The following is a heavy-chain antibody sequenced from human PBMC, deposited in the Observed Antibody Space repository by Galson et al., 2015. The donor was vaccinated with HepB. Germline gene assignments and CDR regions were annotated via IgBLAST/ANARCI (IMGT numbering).Heavy chain of an antibody. J-gene: IGHJ4*02. Sequence: SVKVSCKASGGTFSNSAISWVRQAPGQGLEWMGGIIPIFGTAHYAQKFQGRVTITANESTTTAYMELSSLRFEDTAVYYCARGIMGAIHTYFDYWGQGTLVTVSS. D-gene: IGHD1-26*01. CDR3: ARGIMGAIHTYFDY. CDR1: GGTFSNSA. CDR2: IIPIFGTA. V-gene: IGHV1-69*13.